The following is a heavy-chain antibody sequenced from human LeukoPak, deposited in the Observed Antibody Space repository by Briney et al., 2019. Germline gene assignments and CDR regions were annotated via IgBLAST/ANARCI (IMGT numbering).Heavy chain of an antibody. V-gene: IGHV5-51*01. J-gene: IGHJ3*02. CDR2: IYPGDSDT. CDR3: ARERSSGYYTEGAFDI. Sequence: GESLKISCKASGYSFTSYWIGWVRQMPEKGLERMGIIYPGDSDTRHSPSFQGQVTISADKSISTAYLQWSSLKASDTAMYYCARERSSGYYTEGAFDIWGQGTMVTVSS. CDR1: GYSFTSYW. D-gene: IGHD3-22*01.